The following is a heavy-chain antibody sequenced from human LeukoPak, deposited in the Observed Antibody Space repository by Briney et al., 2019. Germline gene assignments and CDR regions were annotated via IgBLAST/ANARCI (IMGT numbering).Heavy chain of an antibody. Sequence: SETLSLTCTVSGGSLTSYYWSWIRQPPGKGLEWIGCIYYTGTTNYNPSLKSRVTISVDTSKNQFSLKLNSVTAADTAMYYCARFGSLREPILDYWGQGTLVTVSS. CDR3: ARFGSLREPILDY. J-gene: IGHJ4*02. V-gene: IGHV4-59*01. CDR1: GGSLTSYY. D-gene: IGHD3-16*01. CDR2: IYYTGTT.